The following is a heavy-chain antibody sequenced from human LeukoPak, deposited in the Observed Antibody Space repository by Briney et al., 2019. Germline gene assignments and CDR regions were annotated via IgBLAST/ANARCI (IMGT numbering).Heavy chain of an antibody. V-gene: IGHV3-21*01. D-gene: IGHD6-19*01. CDR2: I. CDR1: GFTFTSYG. Sequence: GGSLRLSCAASGFTFTSYGMTWVRQAPGKGLEWVTSIVKGRFTISRDNAKNSLYLQMNSLKADDTAVYYCTRGAGTGWRFDSWGQGTLVTVSS. J-gene: IGHJ4*02. CDR3: TRGAGTGWRFDS.